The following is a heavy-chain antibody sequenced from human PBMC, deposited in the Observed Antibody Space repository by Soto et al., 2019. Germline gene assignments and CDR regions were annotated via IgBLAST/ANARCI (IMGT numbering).Heavy chain of an antibody. V-gene: IGHV3-30*18. D-gene: IGHD3-9*01. Sequence: PXGSLRRSCAAAGVTFSSYGMHWVRQAPGKGLEWVAVISYDGSNKCYADSVKGRFTISRDNSKNTLYLQMNSLRAEDTAVYYCAKDYDILTGYYSPNYGMDVWGQGPTVTVSS. CDR1: GVTFSSYG. J-gene: IGHJ6*02. CDR3: AKDYDILTGYYSPNYGMDV. CDR2: ISYDGSNK.